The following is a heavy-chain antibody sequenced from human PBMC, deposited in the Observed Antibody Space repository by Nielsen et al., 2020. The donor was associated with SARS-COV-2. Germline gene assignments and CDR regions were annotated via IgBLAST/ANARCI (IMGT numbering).Heavy chain of an antibody. CDR3: AREDLVLDAFDI. CDR2: ISYDGSNK. V-gene: IGHV3-30*03. CDR1: GFTFSSYS. D-gene: IGHD6-13*01. J-gene: IGHJ3*02. Sequence: GGSLRLSCAASGFTFSSYSMNWVRQAPGKGLEWVAVISYDGSNKYYADSVKGRFTISRDNSKNTLYLQMNSLRAEDTAVYYCAREDLVLDAFDIWGQGTMVTVSS.